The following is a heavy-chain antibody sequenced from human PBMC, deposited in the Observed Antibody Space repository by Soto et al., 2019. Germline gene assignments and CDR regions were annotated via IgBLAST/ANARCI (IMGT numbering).Heavy chain of an antibody. Sequence: PSETLSLTCAVYGGSFSGYYWSWIRQPPGKRLEWIGYIDYSGSTNYKSSLKSRVTISVDTSKNQFYLRLSSVTAADTAVYYCARYCASTSCHPHYYYGMDVWGQGTTVTVSS. CDR3: ARYCASTSCHPHYYYGMDV. J-gene: IGHJ6*02. CDR1: GGSFSGYY. CDR2: IDYSGST. V-gene: IGHV4-59*01. D-gene: IGHD2-2*01.